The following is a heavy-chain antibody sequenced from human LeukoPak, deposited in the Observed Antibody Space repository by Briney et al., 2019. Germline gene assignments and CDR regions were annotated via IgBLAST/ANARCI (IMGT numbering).Heavy chain of an antibody. D-gene: IGHD3-22*01. CDR2: IYYSGST. V-gene: IGHV4-59*08. Sequence: KPSETPSLTCTVSGGSISSYYWSWIRQPPGKGLEWIGDIYYSGSTNYNPSLKSRVTISVDTSKNQFSLKLSSVTAADTAVYYCARSRPTYYYDSSGTNFDYWGQGTLVTVSS. CDR1: GGSISSYY. CDR3: ARSRPTYYYDSSGTNFDY. J-gene: IGHJ4*02.